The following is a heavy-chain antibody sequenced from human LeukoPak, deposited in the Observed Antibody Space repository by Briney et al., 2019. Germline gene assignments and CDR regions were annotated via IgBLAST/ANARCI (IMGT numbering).Heavy chain of an antibody. CDR3: ARRGTGRAFDI. CDR1: GYSFTNYW. V-gene: IGHV5-51*01. CDR2: IYPGDSDI. J-gene: IGHJ3*02. Sequence: GESLKISCKASGYSFTNYWIAWVRQMPGKGLEYMGIIYPGDSDITYSPSFQGQVTISADKSITTAYLQWTSLKASDTAMYYCARRGTGRAFDIWGQGTLVTVSS. D-gene: IGHD1/OR15-1a*01.